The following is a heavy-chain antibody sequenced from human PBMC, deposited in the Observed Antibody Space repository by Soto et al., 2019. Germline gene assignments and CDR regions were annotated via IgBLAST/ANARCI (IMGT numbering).Heavy chain of an antibody. V-gene: IGHV4-59*01. CDR2: IYYSGST. CDR1: GGSISSYY. Sequence: SETLSLTCHVSGGSISSYYWSWIRQPPGKGLEWIGYIYYSGSTNYNPSLKSRVTISVDTSKNQFSLKLSSVTAADTAVYYCARVGQQLVPSAVDIWGQGTMVTVS. D-gene: IGHD6-13*01. J-gene: IGHJ3*02. CDR3: ARVGQQLVPSAVDI.